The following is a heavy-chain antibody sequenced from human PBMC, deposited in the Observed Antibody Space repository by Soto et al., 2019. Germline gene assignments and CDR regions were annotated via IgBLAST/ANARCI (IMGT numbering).Heavy chain of an antibody. CDR3: ARQMGSVAYYYYYGMDV. CDR1: GGSFSGYY. V-gene: IGHV4-34*01. J-gene: IGHJ6*02. Sequence: QVQLQQWGAGLLKPSETLSLTCAVYGGSFSGYYWSWIRQPPGKGLEWIGEINHSGSTNYNPSLKSRVTISVDTSKNQFSLKLSSVTAADTAVYYCARQMGSVAYYYYYGMDVWGQGTTVTVSS. CDR2: INHSGST. D-gene: IGHD3-10*01.